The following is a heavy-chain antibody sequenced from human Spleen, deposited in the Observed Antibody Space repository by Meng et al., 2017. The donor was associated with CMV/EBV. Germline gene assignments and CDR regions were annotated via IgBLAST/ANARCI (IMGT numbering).Heavy chain of an antibody. Sequence: GGSLRLSCAASGFTFSSFWMSWVRQAPGEGLEWVANIRQDGSERKYVDSLKGRFTISRDNAQNSLYLQMNSLRAEDTAVYYCARDGRGGYNDYWGQGTLVTVSS. CDR3: ARDGRGGYNDY. D-gene: IGHD5-24*01. J-gene: IGHJ4*02. CDR1: GFTFSSFW. V-gene: IGHV3-7*01. CDR2: IRQDGSER.